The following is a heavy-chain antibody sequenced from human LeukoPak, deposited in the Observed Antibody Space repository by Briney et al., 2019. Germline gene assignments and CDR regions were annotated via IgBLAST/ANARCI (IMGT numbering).Heavy chain of an antibody. V-gene: IGHV1-69*13. J-gene: IGHJ4*02. CDR2: IIPIFGTA. D-gene: IGHD4-23*01. Sequence: SVKVSCKASGGTFSSYAISWVRQAPGQGLEWMGGIIPIFGTANYAQKFQGRVTITADESASTAYMELSSLRSEDTAVYYCARDFDYGGNSFDYWGQGTLVTVFS. CDR3: ARDFDYGGNSFDY. CDR1: GGTFSSYA.